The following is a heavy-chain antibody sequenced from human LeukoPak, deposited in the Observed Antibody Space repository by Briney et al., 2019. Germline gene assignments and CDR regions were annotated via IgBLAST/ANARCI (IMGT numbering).Heavy chain of an antibody. D-gene: IGHD2-2*01. CDR3: ARRDADCSSTSCFLYYYYYMDV. Sequence: GGSLRLSCAASGFIFRNYWMSWVRQAPGKGLEWVANIKQDGSEKYYVDSVKGRFTISRDNAKNSLYLQVNSLRAEDTAVYYCARRDADCSSTSCFLYYYYYMDVWGKGTTVTVSS. CDR2: IKQDGSEK. V-gene: IGHV3-7*01. J-gene: IGHJ6*03. CDR1: GFIFRNYW.